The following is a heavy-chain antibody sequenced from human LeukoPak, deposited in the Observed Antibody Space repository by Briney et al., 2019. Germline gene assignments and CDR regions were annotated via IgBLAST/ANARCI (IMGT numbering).Heavy chain of an antibody. D-gene: IGHD3-22*01. CDR1: GYTFTDYY. Sequence: GASVKVSCKASGYTFTDYYLHWVRQAPGQGLEWIGRINPNSGGTNYARTFQGRVTMTRDTSISTAYMELSRLRSDDTAVYFCARASYYDSGGYQYYFDCCGQGTLVTVFS. V-gene: IGHV1-2*06. CDR3: ARASYYDSGGYQYYFDC. J-gene: IGHJ4*02. CDR2: INPNSGGT.